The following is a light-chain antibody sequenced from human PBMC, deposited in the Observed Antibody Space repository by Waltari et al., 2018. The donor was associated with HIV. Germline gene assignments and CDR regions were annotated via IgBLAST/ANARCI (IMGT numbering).Light chain of an antibody. Sequence: SFVLTQPPSVSLAPGQTARITCGGYNIGDKSVHWYQQKPGQAPVVVSYEDNTRPSGRLQRFSGSNSGNTAPLSIGRVEAGDEADYYCQVWDSSSDHRVVFGGGTKVTVV. V-gene: IGLV3-21*02. CDR2: EDN. J-gene: IGLJ2*01. CDR1: NIGDKS. CDR3: QVWDSSSDHRVV.